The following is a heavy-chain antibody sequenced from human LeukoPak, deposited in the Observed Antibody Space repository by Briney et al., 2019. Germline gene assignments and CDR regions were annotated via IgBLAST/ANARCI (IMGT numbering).Heavy chain of an antibody. Sequence: GGSLRLSCAASGFTFSSYSMNWVRQAPGKGLEWVSYISSSSSTIYYADSVKGRFTISRDNAKNSLYLQMNSLRAEDTAVYYCARVSFGVVGYYYMDVWGKGTTVTVSS. V-gene: IGHV3-48*01. CDR2: ISSSSSTI. J-gene: IGHJ6*03. D-gene: IGHD3-3*01. CDR1: GFTFSSYS. CDR3: ARVSFGVVGYYYMDV.